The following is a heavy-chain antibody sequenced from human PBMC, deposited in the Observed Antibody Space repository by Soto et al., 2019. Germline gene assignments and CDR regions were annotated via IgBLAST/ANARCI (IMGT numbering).Heavy chain of an antibody. V-gene: IGHV4-59*01. J-gene: IGHJ6*03. CDR3: ARVGLRFLVAGDMDV. CDR1: GGSISSYY. D-gene: IGHD3-3*01. Sequence: SVTLSLTCTVSGGSISSYYWSWIRQPPGKGLKWIGYIYYSGSTNYNPSLKSRVTISVDTSKNQFSLKLISVTAADTAVYYCARVGLRFLVAGDMDVWGKGTTVTVSS. CDR2: IYYSGST.